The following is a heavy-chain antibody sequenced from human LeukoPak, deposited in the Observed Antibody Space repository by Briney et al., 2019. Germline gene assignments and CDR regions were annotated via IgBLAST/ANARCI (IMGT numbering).Heavy chain of an antibody. CDR2: INHSGST. V-gene: IGHV4-34*01. Sequence: SETLSLTCAVYGGSFSGYYWSWIRQPPGKGLEWIGEINHSGSTNYNPSLKSRVTISVDTSKNQFSLKLSSVTAADTAVYYCARQNFYGSGSYLGYWGQGTLVTVSS. CDR1: GGSFSGYY. D-gene: IGHD3-10*01. J-gene: IGHJ4*02. CDR3: ARQNFYGSGSYLGY.